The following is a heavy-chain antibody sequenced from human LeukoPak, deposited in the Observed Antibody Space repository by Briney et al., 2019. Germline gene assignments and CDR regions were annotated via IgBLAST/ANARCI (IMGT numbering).Heavy chain of an antibody. CDR1: GYTFTGYY. V-gene: IGHV1-2*02. CDR3: ARVNDSSGYTYFYYYGMDV. J-gene: IGHJ6*02. CDR2: INPNSGGT. Sequence: ASVKVSCKASGYTFTGYYMHWVRQAAGQGLEWMGWINPNSGGTNYAQKFQGRVTMTRDTSISTAYMELSRLRSDDTAVYHCARVNDSSGYTYFYYYGMDVWGQGTTVTVSS. D-gene: IGHD3-22*01.